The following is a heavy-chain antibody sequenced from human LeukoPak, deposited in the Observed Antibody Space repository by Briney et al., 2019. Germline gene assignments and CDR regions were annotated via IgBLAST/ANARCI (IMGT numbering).Heavy chain of an antibody. CDR1: GFTFSSYW. CDR2: INSDGSST. V-gene: IGHV3-74*01. Sequence: GGSLRLSCAASGFTFSSYWMHWVRQAPGKWLGWVSRINSDGSSTSYADSVKGRFTISRDNAKNTLYLQMNSLRAEDTAVYYCARDQRYCSSTSCPKNYYYYYGMDVWGKGTTVTVSS. J-gene: IGHJ6*04. CDR3: ARDQRYCSSTSCPKNYYYYYGMDV. D-gene: IGHD2-2*01.